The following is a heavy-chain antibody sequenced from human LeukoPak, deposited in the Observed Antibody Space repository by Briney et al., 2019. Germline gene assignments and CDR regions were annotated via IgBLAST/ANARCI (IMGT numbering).Heavy chain of an antibody. D-gene: IGHD2-15*01. CDR1: GFTFSSHW. J-gene: IGHJ4*02. CDR2: IKKGGSEK. Sequence: GGSLRLSCAASGFTFSSHWMSWVRQAPGKWLEWVANIKKGGSEKYYVDAVKGRFTISRYNAKTSLYLQMNSLRVEDTAVYYCARGGYCSGGRCYGGDYWSQGTLVTVSS. V-gene: IGHV3-7*01. CDR3: ARGGYCSGGRCYGGDY.